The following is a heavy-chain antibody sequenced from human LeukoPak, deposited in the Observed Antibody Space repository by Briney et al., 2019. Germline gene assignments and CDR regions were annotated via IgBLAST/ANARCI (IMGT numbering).Heavy chain of an antibody. D-gene: IGHD3-10*01. J-gene: IGHJ4*02. CDR2: ISGSGGST. CDR1: GFTFSSYA. Sequence: GGSLRLSCAASGFTFSSYAMSWVRQAPGKGLEWVSAISGSGGSTYYADSVKGRFTISRDNSKNTLYLQMNSLRAEDTAVYYCAKDLVYYYGSGSYYQYWGQGTLVTVSS. V-gene: IGHV3-23*01. CDR3: AKDLVYYYGSGSYYQY.